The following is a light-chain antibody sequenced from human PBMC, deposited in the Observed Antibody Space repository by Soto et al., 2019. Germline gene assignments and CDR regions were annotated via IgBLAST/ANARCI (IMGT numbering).Light chain of an antibody. CDR1: QSVSSY. V-gene: IGKV3-20*01. J-gene: IGKJ1*01. CDR2: GAS. Sequence: EIVLTQSPGTLSLSPGERATLSCRASQSVSSYLAWYQQKTGQAPRLLIYGASSRATGIPDRFSASECGTDFTLTISRLEPEDFAVYYCQQYGSSSRTFGQGTKVEIK. CDR3: QQYGSSSRT.